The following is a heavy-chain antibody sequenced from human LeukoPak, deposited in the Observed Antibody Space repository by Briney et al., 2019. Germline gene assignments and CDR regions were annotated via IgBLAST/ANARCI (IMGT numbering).Heavy chain of an antibody. J-gene: IGHJ4*02. D-gene: IGHD2-8*02. CDR1: GGSLSSCDYY. CDR2: IDYSGST. V-gene: IGHV4-30-4*08. CDR3: ARDRWGTGANYSAFDY. Sequence: SQTLSLTCTVSGGSLSSCDYYWSWIRQPPGKGLEWIGHIDYSGSTNHNPSLKRPVTLSLDKSNNKISLWLTSVSAAYTAVYFCARDRWGTGANYSAFDYWGRGILVTVSS.